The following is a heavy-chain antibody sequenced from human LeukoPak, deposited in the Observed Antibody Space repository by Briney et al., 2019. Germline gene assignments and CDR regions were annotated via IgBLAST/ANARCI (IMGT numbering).Heavy chain of an antibody. D-gene: IGHD3-22*01. CDR3: ARDQGGTMIVVAPHWFDP. J-gene: IGHJ5*02. CDR1: GGASISSGGYY. Sequence: PSETLSLTCTVSGGASISSGGYYWSWIRQPPGKGLEWIGYIYHSGSTYYNPSLKSRVNISVDTSKNQFSLKLSSVTAADTAVYYCARDQGGTMIVVAPHWFDPWGQGTLVTVSS. V-gene: IGHV4-30-2*01. CDR2: IYHSGST.